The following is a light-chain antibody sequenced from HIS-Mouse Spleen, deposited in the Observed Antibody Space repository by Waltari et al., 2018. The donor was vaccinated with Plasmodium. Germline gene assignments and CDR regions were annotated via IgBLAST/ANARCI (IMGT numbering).Light chain of an antibody. CDR2: AAS. CDR3: QQYYSYLLT. V-gene: IGKV1-8*01. J-gene: IGKJ4*01. CDR1: QGIRRY. Sequence: AIRMTQSPSSFSASTGDRVTITCRASQGIRRYLAWYQQKPGKAPKLLIYAASTLQSGVPSRFSGSGSGTDFTLTISCLQSEDFATYYCQQYYSYLLTFGGGTKVEIK.